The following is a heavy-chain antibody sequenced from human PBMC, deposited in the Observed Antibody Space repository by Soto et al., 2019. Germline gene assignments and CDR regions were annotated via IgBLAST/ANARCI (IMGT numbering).Heavy chain of an antibody. CDR2: ISGSGGST. V-gene: IGHV3-23*01. J-gene: IGHJ5*02. CDR1: GFTLSSYA. CDR3: TKAVDYSSSLFPS. Sequence: GGSLRLSCAASGFTLSSYAMSWVRQAPGKGLEWVSAISGSGGSTYYADSVKGRFTISRDNSKNTLYLQMNSLRAEDTAVYYWTKAVDYSSSLFPSWGQGTLVTSPQ. D-gene: IGHD6-6*01.